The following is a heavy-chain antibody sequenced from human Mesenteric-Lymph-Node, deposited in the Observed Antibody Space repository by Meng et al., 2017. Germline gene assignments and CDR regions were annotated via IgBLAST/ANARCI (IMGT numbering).Heavy chain of an antibody. D-gene: IGHD1-1*01. CDR1: GGSFSGYY. V-gene: IGHV4-34*01. J-gene: IGHJ4*02. Sequence: VQPQHGVAGLLKPSETLSLTCAVYGGSFSGYYWSWIRQPPGKGLEWIGYVYYSGSTNYNPSLKSRVTISVDTSKNQFSLKLNSVTAADTAVYYCARERSRNDVGYFDYWGRGNLVTVSS. CDR2: VYYSGST. CDR3: ARERSRNDVGYFDY.